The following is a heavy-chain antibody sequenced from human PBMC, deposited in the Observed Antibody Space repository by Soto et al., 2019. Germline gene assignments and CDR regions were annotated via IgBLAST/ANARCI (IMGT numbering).Heavy chain of an antibody. D-gene: IGHD3-3*01. Sequence: QVQLQESGPGLVKPSQTLSLTCTVSGGSISSGDYYWSWIRQPPGKGLEWIGYIYYSGSTYYNPSLKSRVTISVDTSKNQFPLKLSSVTAADTAVYYCAKEPVSITIFGVNGMDVWGQGTTVTVSS. CDR1: GGSISSGDYY. CDR3: AKEPVSITIFGVNGMDV. CDR2: IYYSGST. J-gene: IGHJ6*02. V-gene: IGHV4-30-4*01.